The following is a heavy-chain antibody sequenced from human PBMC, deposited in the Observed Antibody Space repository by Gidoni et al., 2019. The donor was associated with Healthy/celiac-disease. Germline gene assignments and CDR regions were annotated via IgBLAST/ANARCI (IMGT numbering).Heavy chain of an antibody. CDR3: ARFGNWFDP. J-gene: IGHJ5*02. Sequence: QLQLQESGPGLVKPSETLSLHCTVSGGSISSSSYYWGWSRQPPGKGLGWSGSVYYSGSTYSNPSLKSRVTISVDTSKNQFSLKLSSVTAADTAVYYCARFGNWFDPWGQGTLVTVSS. V-gene: IGHV4-39*01. CDR2: VYYSGST. CDR1: GGSISSSSYY. D-gene: IGHD3-10*01.